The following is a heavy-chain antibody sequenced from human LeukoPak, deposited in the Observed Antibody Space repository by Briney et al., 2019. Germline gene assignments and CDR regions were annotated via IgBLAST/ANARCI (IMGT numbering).Heavy chain of an antibody. D-gene: IGHD2-8*01. CDR3: ATTPYYSTNGYCDY. CDR1: GYSFSTYW. V-gene: IGHV5-51*01. Sequence: GESLKISCKGSGYSFSTYWTGWARQLPGKGLEWMGIIYPHASDVKYTPSFQGQVTISADKSINTACLQWSSLKASDTAVYYCATTPYYSTNGYCDYWGQGTPVTVSS. J-gene: IGHJ4*02. CDR2: IYPHASDV.